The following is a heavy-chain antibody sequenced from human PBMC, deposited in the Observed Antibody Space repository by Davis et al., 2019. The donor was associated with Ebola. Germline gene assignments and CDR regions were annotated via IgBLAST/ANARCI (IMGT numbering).Heavy chain of an antibody. J-gene: IGHJ3*02. CDR3: ARQRWELSSGLSAFDI. Sequence: AASVKVSCKASGYTFTSYGITWVRQAPGQGLEWMGWINPHNGNTNYAQNVQGRVTMTTDTSTSTAYMELRSLRSDDTAVYYCARQRWELSSGLSAFDIWGQGTMVTVSS. V-gene: IGHV1-18*04. CDR1: GYTFTSYG. CDR2: INPHNGNT. D-gene: IGHD1-26*01.